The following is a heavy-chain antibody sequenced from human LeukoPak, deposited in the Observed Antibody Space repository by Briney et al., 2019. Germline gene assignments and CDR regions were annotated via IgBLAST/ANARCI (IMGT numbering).Heavy chain of an antibody. CDR3: AKSSGSGWYYYVMGV. J-gene: IGHJ6*02. V-gene: IGHV3-9*01. CDR2: IAWNSGSI. D-gene: IGHD6-19*01. CDR1: GFTFDDYA. Sequence: GGSLRLSCAASGFTFDDYALNWVRQAPGKGLEWVSGIAWNSGSIGYADSVKGRFTISRDNAKNSLYLQMNSLRAEDTALYYCAKSSGSGWYYYVMGVWGQGTTVTVSS.